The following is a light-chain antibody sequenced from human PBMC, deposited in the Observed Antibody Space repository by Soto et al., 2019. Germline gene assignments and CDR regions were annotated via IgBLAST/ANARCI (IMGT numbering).Light chain of an antibody. J-gene: IGKJ2*01. Sequence: DIQLTQSPSLLSASVGDRVTITCRASQDISSSLAWHQQKPGKGPKLLIYGASTLQSGVPSGFNGSGSGTEFTLTIGSLQPEDFATYYCQQFNSYPHTFGQGTELEIK. V-gene: IGKV1-9*01. CDR3: QQFNSYPHT. CDR2: GAS. CDR1: QDISSS.